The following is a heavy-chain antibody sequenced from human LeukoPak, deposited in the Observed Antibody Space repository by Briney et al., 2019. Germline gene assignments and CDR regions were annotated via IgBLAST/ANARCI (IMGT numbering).Heavy chain of an antibody. D-gene: IGHD5-12*01. CDR2: IT. Sequence: SETLSLTCAVYGGSFSGYYWSWIRQPPGKGLEWIGEITNYNPSLKSRVTISVDTSKNQFSLELNSVTAADTAVYYCARGDGSGYDKYYFDYWGQGTLVTVSS. CDR3: ARGDGSGYDKYYFDY. V-gene: IGHV4-34*01. J-gene: IGHJ4*02. CDR1: GGSFSGYY.